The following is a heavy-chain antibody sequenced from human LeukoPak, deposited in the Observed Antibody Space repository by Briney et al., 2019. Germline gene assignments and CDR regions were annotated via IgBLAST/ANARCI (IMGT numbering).Heavy chain of an antibody. CDR1: GFTFSSYG. D-gene: IGHD2-2*01. CDR2: IWYDGSNK. V-gene: IGHV3-33*01. Sequence: PGRSLRLSCAASGFTFSSYGMHWVRQAPGKGLEWVAVIWYDGSNKYYADSVKGRFTISRDNSKNTLYLQMNSLGAEDTAVYYCAREAVPAAYLNWFDPWGQGTLVTVSS. CDR3: AREAVPAAYLNWFDP. J-gene: IGHJ5*02.